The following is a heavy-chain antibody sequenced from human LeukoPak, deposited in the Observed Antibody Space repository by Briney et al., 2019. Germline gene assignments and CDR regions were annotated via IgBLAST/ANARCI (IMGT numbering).Heavy chain of an antibody. V-gene: IGHV4-31*11. CDR2: IYYSGST. D-gene: IGHD3-22*01. J-gene: IGHJ4*02. CDR3: ARNYYYDSKTIDY. Sequence: SQTLSLTCAVSGGSISSGGYSWSWIRQHPGKGLEWIGYIYYSGSTYYNPSLKSRVTISVDTSKNQFSLKLSSVTAADTAVYYCARNYYYDSKTIDYWGQGTLVTVSS. CDR1: GGSISSGGYS.